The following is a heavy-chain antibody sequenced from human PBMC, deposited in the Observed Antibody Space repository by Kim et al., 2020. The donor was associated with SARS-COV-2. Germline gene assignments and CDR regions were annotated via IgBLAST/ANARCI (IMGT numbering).Heavy chain of an antibody. J-gene: IGHJ4*02. CDR3: ARGSLSHPNYFDY. V-gene: IGHV3-33*01. Sequence: YADSVKGRFTISRDNSKNTLYLQMNSLRAEDTAVYYCARGSLSHPNYFDYWGQGTLVTVSS. D-gene: IGHD1-26*01.